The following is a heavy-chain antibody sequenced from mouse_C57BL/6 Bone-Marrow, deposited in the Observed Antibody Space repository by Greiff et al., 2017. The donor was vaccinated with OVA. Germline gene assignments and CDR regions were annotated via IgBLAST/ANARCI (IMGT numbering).Heavy chain of an antibody. CDR1: GFNIKDDY. CDR3: TSSQPDD. CDR2: IDPENGDT. J-gene: IGHJ2*01. V-gene: IGHV14-4*01. Sequence: ESGAELVRPGASVKLSCTASGFNIKDDYMHWVKQRPEQGLEWIGWIDPENGDTEYASKFQGKATITADTSSNTAYLQLSSLTSEDTAVYYCTSSQPDDWGKGTTLTVSS.